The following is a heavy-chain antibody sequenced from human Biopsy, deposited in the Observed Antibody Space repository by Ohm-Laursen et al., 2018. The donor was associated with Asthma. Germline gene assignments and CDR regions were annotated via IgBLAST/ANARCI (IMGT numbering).Heavy chain of an antibody. J-gene: IGHJ4*03. CDR2: VHSTGST. V-gene: IGHV4-59*01. CDR3: VRATSTWSQSGPHYFDH. D-gene: IGHD6-13*01. Sequence: TLSLTCAVSPGSINDYYWNWIRQFPGKGLEWIGYVHSTGSTRFNPSLKSRLTISVDTSVDQVSLKLTSVTAADTAVYYCVRATSTWSQSGPHYFDHWGQGTTVTVSP. CDR1: PGSINDYY.